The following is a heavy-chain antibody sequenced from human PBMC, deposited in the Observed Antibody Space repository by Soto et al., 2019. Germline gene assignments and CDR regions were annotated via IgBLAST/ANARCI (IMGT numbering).Heavy chain of an antibody. J-gene: IGHJ6*02. Sequence: EPLSLTRTASGGSISSYYWGWIRQPPGKGLEWIGYIYYSGSTNYNPSLKSRVTISVDTSKNQFSLKLSSVTAAGTAVYYCARVPGRQWLEDDDYYYYGMDVWGQGTTVTVSS. D-gene: IGHD6-19*01. CDR1: GGSISSYY. CDR3: ARVPGRQWLEDDDYYYYGMDV. CDR2: IYYSGST. V-gene: IGHV4-59*01.